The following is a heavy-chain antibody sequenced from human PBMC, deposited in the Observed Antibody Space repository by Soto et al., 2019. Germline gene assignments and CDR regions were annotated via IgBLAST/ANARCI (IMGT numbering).Heavy chain of an antibody. J-gene: IGHJ4*02. CDR3: ARGGSYWARRHYFDS. Sequence: QVQLVQSGAEMKKPGASVKVSCKASGYTFTSYDINWVRQAAGQGPEWMGSVTPRNGDTAFAQKYQGRVTVTSNTSMSTGYMELSNLRSDDTAVYYCARGGSYWARRHYFDSWGQGTLVTVSS. D-gene: IGHD2-8*02. CDR1: GYTFTSYD. CDR2: VTPRNGDT. V-gene: IGHV1-8*02.